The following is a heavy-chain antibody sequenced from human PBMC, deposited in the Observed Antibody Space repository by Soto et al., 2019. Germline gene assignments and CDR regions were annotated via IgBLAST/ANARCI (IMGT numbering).Heavy chain of an antibody. Sequence: EVQLVESGGGLVQPGGSLRLSCAASGFTFSSHYMAWVRQAPGKGLEWVANINRDGSEKKYVDSVKGRFTISRDNAKNSLYLQMNSLRAEDTAVYYCARDGGVRRIDYWGQGTLVTVSS. J-gene: IGHJ4*02. D-gene: IGHD2-8*02. CDR2: INRDGSEK. CDR3: ARDGGVRRIDY. V-gene: IGHV3-7*01. CDR1: GFTFSSHY.